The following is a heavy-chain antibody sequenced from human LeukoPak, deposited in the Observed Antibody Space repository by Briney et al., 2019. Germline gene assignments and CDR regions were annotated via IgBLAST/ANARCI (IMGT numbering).Heavy chain of an antibody. V-gene: IGHV4-4*07. Sequence: SETLSLTCTVSGGSISSYYWSWIRQPAGKGLEWIGRIYTSGSTNYNPSLKSRVTMSVDTSKNQFSLKLSSVTAADTAVYYCARGRGNLIAARLDYWGQGTLVTVSS. D-gene: IGHD6-6*01. CDR3: ARGRGNLIAARLDY. CDR2: IYTSGST. CDR1: GGSISSYY. J-gene: IGHJ4*02.